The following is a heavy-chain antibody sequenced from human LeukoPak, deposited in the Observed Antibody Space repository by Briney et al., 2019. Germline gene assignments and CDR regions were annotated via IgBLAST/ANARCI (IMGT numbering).Heavy chain of an antibody. CDR3: ARGSSIDYVWGTYRQFDY. V-gene: IGHV3-48*01. CDR1: GFTVSSNY. J-gene: IGHJ4*02. Sequence: PGGSLRLSCAASGFTVSSNYMSWVRQAPGKGLEWLSYISSSHSTIYSADSVKGRFTISRDNAKNSLYLQMNSLRAEDTAVYYCARGSSIDYVWGTYRQFDYWGQGTLVTVSS. D-gene: IGHD3-16*02. CDR2: ISSSHSTI.